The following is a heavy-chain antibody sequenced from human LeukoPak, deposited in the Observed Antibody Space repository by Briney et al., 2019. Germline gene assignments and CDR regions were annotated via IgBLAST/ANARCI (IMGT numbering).Heavy chain of an antibody. D-gene: IGHD3-9*01. CDR1: GGSISSGDYY. CDR2: IYTSGST. J-gene: IGHJ4*02. CDR3: ARHSAIGNDILTGSDQTPFDY. V-gene: IGHV4-61*02. Sequence: PSETLSLTCTVSGGSISSGDYYWSWIRQPPGKGLEWIGRIYTSGSTNYNPSLKSRVTMSVDTSKNQFSLKLGSVTAADTAVYYCARHSAIGNDILTGSDQTPFDYWGQGTLVTVSP.